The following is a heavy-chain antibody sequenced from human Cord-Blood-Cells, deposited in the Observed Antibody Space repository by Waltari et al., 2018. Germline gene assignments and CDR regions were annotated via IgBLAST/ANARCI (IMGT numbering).Heavy chain of an antibody. Sequence: QVQLQESGPGLVKPSQTLSLTCTVSGGSISSGGYYWSWIRQHPGKGLEWIGYIYYSGRTYYNPALKSRVTISVDTSKNQFSLKLSSVTAADTAVYYCARASTGDLYFDYWGQGTLVTVSS. J-gene: IGHJ4*02. V-gene: IGHV4-31*03. D-gene: IGHD7-27*01. CDR2: IYYSGRT. CDR1: GGSISSGGYY. CDR3: ARASTGDLYFDY.